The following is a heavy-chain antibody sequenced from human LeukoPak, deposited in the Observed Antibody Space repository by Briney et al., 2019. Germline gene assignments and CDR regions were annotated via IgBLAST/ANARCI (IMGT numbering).Heavy chain of an antibody. CDR3: ATERMVRGVTSY. J-gene: IGHJ4*02. CDR2: ISAYNGNT. CDR1: GYTFTSYG. D-gene: IGHD3-10*01. Sequence: GASVKVSCKASGYTFTSYGISWVRQAPGQGLEWMGWISAYNGNTNYAQKFQGRVTMTEDTSTDTAYMELSSLRSEDTAVYYCATERMVRGVTSYWGQGTLVTVSS. V-gene: IGHV1-18*01.